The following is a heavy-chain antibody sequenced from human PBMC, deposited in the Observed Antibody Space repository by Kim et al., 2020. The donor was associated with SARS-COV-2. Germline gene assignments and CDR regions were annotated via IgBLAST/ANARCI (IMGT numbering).Heavy chain of an antibody. Sequence: GKKRYDGDSVKGRVTISRDNSKNSLYLQIRSLRPEDTALYYCAKGPPLGDVWGKGTTVIVSS. J-gene: IGHJ6*04. CDR3: AKGPPLGDV. CDR2: GKKR. D-gene: IGHD7-27*01. V-gene: IGHV3-33*03.